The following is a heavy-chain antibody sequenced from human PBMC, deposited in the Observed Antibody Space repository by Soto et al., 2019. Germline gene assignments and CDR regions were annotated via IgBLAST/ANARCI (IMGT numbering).Heavy chain of an antibody. V-gene: IGHV1-69*11. CDR2: FIPILGTT. CDR1: GGTFGSNA. Sequence: QVQLVQSETEVRKPGSSVKVSCRASGGTFGSNAISWVRQAPGQGLEWMGNFIPILGTTKNAQNIQGRVTFTADESTNTADVELRSLTCEDTAIYYCARGGLTFGLGAVRGALDTWGQGTMVIVSS. D-gene: IGHD3-10*01. J-gene: IGHJ3*02. CDR3: ARGGLTFGLGAVRGALDT.